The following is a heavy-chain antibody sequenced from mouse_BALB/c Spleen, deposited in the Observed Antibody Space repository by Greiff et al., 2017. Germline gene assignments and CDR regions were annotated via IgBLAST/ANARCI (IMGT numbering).Heavy chain of an antibody. V-gene: IGHV5-6-5*01. Sequence: EVQVVESGGGLVKPGGSLKLSCAASGFTFSSYAMSWVRQTPEKRLEWVASISSGGSTYYPDSVKGRFTISRDNARNILYLQMSSLRSEDTATYYCARGDYGNPAWFAYWGQGTLVTVSA. CDR3: ARGDYGNPAWFAY. D-gene: IGHD2-1*01. CDR1: GFTFSSYA. J-gene: IGHJ3*01. CDR2: ISSGGST.